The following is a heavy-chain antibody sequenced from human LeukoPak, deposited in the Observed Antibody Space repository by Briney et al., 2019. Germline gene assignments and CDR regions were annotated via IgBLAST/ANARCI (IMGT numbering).Heavy chain of an antibody. Sequence: SSETLSLTCTVSGGSISSYYWSWIRQPAGKGLEWIGRFYTSGSTNYNPSLKSRVTMSVDTSKNQFSLKLSSVTAADTAVYYCSRSNPRRLLPLYYYYYYMDVWGKGTTVTVSS. D-gene: IGHD2-15*01. J-gene: IGHJ6*03. V-gene: IGHV4-4*07. CDR1: GGSISSYY. CDR3: SRSNPRRLLPLYYYYYYMDV. CDR2: FYTSGST.